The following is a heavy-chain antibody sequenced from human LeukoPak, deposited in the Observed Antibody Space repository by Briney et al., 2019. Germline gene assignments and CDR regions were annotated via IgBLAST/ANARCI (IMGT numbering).Heavy chain of an antibody. Sequence: PSETLSLTCTVSGGSISSYYWSWIRQPPGKGLEWIGYIYYSGSTNYNPSLKSRVTISVDTSKNRFSLKLSSVTAADTAVYYCARSAGEAFDIWGQGTMVTVSS. CDR3: ARSAGEAFDI. CDR1: GGSISSYY. V-gene: IGHV4-59*08. CDR2: IYYSGST. J-gene: IGHJ3*02.